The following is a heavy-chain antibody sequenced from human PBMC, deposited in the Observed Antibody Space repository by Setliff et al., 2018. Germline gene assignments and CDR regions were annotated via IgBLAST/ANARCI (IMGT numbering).Heavy chain of an antibody. V-gene: IGHV4-34*01. Sequence: SETLSLTCAAYGGTFSDYYWTWIRQPPGKGLEWVGEINHRGVTYYNPSLKSRVTISVDTSKNHFSLKLTSVTAADTAAYYCARYTPKLPELGIYGWFDYWGQGTPVTVSS. CDR3: ARYTPKLPELGIYGWFDY. CDR1: GGTFSDYY. CDR2: INHRGVT. J-gene: IGHJ4*02. D-gene: IGHD7-27*01.